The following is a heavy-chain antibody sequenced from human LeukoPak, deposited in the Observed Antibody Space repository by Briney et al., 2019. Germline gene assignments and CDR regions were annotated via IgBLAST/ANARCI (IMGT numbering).Heavy chain of an antibody. CDR2: ISGSGGST. CDR3: AKVESATVTKYYFDY. V-gene: IGHV3-23*01. D-gene: IGHD4-17*01. J-gene: IGHJ4*02. CDR1: GFTFSSYA. Sequence: GGSLRLSRAASGFTFSSYAMSWVRQAPGKGLEWVSAISGSGGSTYYADSVKGRFTISRDNSKNTLYLQMNSLRAEDTAVYYCAKVESATVTKYYFDYWGQGTLVTVSS.